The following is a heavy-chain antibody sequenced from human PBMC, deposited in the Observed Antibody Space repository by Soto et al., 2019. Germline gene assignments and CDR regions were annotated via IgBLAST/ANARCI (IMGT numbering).Heavy chain of an antibody. J-gene: IGHJ6*02. CDR2: INPSGGST. CDR1: GYTFTSYY. D-gene: IGHD1-26*01. V-gene: IGHV1-46*01. Sequence: ASVKVSCKASGYTFTSYYIHWVRQAPGQGLEWMGIINPSGGSTSYAQKFQGRVTMTRDTSTSTVYMELSSLRSEDTAVYYCARTRTPVGATVYYYGMDVWGQGPTVTV. CDR3: ARTRTPVGATVYYYGMDV.